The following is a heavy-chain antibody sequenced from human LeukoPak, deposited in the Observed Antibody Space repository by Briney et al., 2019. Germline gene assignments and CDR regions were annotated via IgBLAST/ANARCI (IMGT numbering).Heavy chain of an antibody. J-gene: IGHJ6*03. Sequence: ASVTVSFKASGYTFTGYYMHWVRQAPGQRLEWMGWINAGNGNTKYSQEFQGRVTITRDTSASTAYMELSSLRSEDMAVYYCARGSGGSYPYYYYMDVWGKGTTVTVSS. CDR3: ARGSGGSYPYYYYMDV. D-gene: IGHD1-26*01. CDR1: GYTFTGYY. V-gene: IGHV1-3*03. CDR2: INAGNGNT.